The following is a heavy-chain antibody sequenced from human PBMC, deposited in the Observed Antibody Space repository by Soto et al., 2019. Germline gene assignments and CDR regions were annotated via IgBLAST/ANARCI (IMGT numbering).Heavy chain of an antibody. CDR3: ARDSGSMSGVGANFDY. CDR2: ISYDGSNK. V-gene: IGHV3-30*04. D-gene: IGHD1-26*01. J-gene: IGHJ4*02. Sequence: GGSLRLSCAASGFTFSSYAMHWVRQAPGKGLEWVAVISYDGSNKYYADSVKGRFTISRDNSKNTLYLQMNSLRAEDTAVYYCARDSGSMSGVGANFDYWGQGTLVTVSS. CDR1: GFTFSSYA.